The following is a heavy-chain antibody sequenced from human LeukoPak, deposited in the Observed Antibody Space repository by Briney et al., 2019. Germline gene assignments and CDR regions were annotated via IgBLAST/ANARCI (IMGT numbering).Heavy chain of an antibody. V-gene: IGHV3-23*01. J-gene: IGHJ4*02. CDR3: AKVAHSSGYPFDY. Sequence: GGSLRLSCAAPGFTFSNYAMSWVRQAPGKGLEWVSVISGSGGSTYYADSVKGRFTISRDNSKNTLYLQMSSLRAEDTAVYYCAKVAHSSGYPFDYWGQGTLVTVSS. D-gene: IGHD3-22*01. CDR2: ISGSGGST. CDR1: GFTFSNYA.